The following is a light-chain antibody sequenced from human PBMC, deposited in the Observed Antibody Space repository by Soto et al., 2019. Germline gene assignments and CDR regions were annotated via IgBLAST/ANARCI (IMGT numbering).Light chain of an antibody. J-gene: IGLJ1*01. CDR1: SSDVGGYNY. CDR3: CSYAGSYTPRX. CDR2: DVS. V-gene: IGLV2-11*01. Sequence: QSVLTQPRSVSGSPGQSVTISCTGTSSDVGGYNYVSWYQQHPGKAPKLMIYDVSKRPSGVPDRFSGSKSGNTASLTISGLQAEDEADYYCCSYAGSYTPRXFGTGPKVTV.